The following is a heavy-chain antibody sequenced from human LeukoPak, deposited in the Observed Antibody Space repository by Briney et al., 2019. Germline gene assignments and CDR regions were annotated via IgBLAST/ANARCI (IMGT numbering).Heavy chain of an antibody. CDR2: LNPNSGGT. CDR1: GYTFTGYY. CDR3: ARVAQAAAGSYYYYYGMDV. D-gene: IGHD6-13*01. J-gene: IGHJ6*02. Sequence: ASVKVSCKASGYTFTGYYMHWVRQAPGQGLEWMGWLNPNSGGTNYAQKFQGRVTMTRDTSISTAYMELSRLRSDDTAVYYCARVAQAAAGSYYYYYGMDVWGQGTTVTVSS. V-gene: IGHV1-2*02.